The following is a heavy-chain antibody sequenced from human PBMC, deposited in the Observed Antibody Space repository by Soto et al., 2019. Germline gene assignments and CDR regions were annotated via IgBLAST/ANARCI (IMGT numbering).Heavy chain of an antibody. J-gene: IGHJ4*02. CDR3: ARNGGYDLNWVYFDY. Sequence: PGGSLRLSCAASGFTFSDYYMSWIRQAPGKGLEWVTVISYDGSNKYYADSVKGRFTISRDNSKNTLYLQMNSLRAEDKAVYYCARNGGYDLNWVYFDYWGQGTLVTVSS. CDR1: GFTFSDYY. CDR2: ISYDGSNK. D-gene: IGHD5-12*01. V-gene: IGHV3-30*03.